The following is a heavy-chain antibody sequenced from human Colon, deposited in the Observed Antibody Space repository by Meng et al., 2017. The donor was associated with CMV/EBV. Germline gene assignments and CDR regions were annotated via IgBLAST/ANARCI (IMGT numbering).Heavy chain of an antibody. V-gene: IGHV1-8*01. D-gene: IGHD6-19*01. CDR3: TRGQFFSDY. Sequence: QVQLVQSGAEVKRPGASVKISCKAYGYTVTSYEITWVRQAPGQGLEWMGYMNPYNGNTGYVQKFQGRVTMTRDTSISTAYMELSSLRSDDTAVYYCTRGQFFSDYWGQGTLVTVSS. J-gene: IGHJ4*02. CDR1: GYTVTSYE. CDR2: MNPYNGNT.